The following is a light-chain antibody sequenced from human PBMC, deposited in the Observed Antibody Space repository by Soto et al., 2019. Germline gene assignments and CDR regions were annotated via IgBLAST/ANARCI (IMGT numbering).Light chain of an antibody. J-gene: IGKJ1*01. CDR2: EAS. CDR3: QQYYSDWT. CDR1: QSISGW. Sequence: DIQMTQSPSTLSASVGDRVTITCRASQSISGWLAWYQQKPGTAPELLIYEASNLESGVPSRFSGSGSGTEFTLTISSLQPDDFATYYCQQYYSDWTFGQGTKVEIK. V-gene: IGKV1-5*01.